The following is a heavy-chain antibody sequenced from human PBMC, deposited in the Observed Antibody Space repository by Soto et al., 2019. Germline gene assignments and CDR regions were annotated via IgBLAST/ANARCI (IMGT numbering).Heavy chain of an antibody. D-gene: IGHD6-19*01. J-gene: IGHJ4*02. V-gene: IGHV3-23*01. CDR2: ISASGRDT. CDR1: GFTFSNYA. CDR3: AKGKSSGWYYFDY. Sequence: SLRLSCAASGFTFSNYAMSWVRQAPGKGLQWVSGISASGRDTYYADSVKDRFTISRDNSKNMVYLQVNSLRADDTAIYYCAKGKSSGWYYFDYWGQGTPVTVSS.